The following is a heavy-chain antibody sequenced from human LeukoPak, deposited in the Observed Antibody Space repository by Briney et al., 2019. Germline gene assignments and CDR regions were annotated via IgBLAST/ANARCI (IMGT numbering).Heavy chain of an antibody. CDR3: ASGYSYGYFDY. CDR2: IRSNAYGGTT. Sequence: GGSLRLSCTASGFTFGDYAMSWFRQAPGEGLEWVSFIRSNAYGGTTEYAASVKGRFTVSRDDSKSIAYLQMNSLKTEDTAVYYCASGYSYGYFDYWGQGTLVTVSS. V-gene: IGHV3-49*03. D-gene: IGHD5-18*01. J-gene: IGHJ4*02. CDR1: GFTFGDYA.